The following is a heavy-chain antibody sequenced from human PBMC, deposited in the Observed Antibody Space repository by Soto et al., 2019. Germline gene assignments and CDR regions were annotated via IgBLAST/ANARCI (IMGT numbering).Heavy chain of an antibody. J-gene: IGHJ6*02. CDR2: ISAYDDNT. V-gene: IGHV1-18*01. CDR3: ARGGYYDSSGSRNYHYYGMNV. D-gene: IGHD3-22*01. CDR1: GYRFTSYG. Sequence: SVKVSCTDSGYRFTSYGISWVRQAPGQGLEWLGWISAYDDNTKYAQTLQGRVSMSTDTSTNTAYMELRSLRSDDTAMYYCARGGYYDSSGSRNYHYYGMNVWGQGTTVTVSS.